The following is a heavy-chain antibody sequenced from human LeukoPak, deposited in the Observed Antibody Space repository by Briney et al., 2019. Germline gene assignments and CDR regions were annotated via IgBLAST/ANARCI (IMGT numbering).Heavy chain of an antibody. CDR1: GFTFYDYT. J-gene: IGHJ6*02. Sequence: GGSLRLSCAASGFTFYDYTMHWVRQTPGRGLEWVSLISWDGGSTNYAGSVKGRFTISRDNSKNSLYLQMSSLKTEDTALYYCAKDMTDSRTYYYYYAVDVWGQGTTVTVSS. CDR2: ISWDGGST. V-gene: IGHV3-43*01. D-gene: IGHD3-22*01. CDR3: AKDMTDSRTYYYYYAVDV.